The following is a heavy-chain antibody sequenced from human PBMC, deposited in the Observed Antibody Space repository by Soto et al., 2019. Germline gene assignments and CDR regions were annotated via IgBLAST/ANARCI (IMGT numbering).Heavy chain of an antibody. Sequence: GGSLRLSCSASGFTFSTNGMHWVRQAPGKGLEWVAVISYDGSNMYCADSVKGRFTISRDNSKNTLYLQMSSLRAEDTAVYYCAKGGRVSYPPDFWGLGTLVTVSS. J-gene: IGHJ4*02. D-gene: IGHD1-26*01. CDR1: GFTFSTNG. CDR3: AKGGRVSYPPDF. V-gene: IGHV3-30*18. CDR2: ISYDGSNM.